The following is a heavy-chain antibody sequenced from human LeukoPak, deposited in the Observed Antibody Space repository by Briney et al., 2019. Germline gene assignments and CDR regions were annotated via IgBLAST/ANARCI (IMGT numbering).Heavy chain of an antibody. J-gene: IGHJ6*03. D-gene: IGHD6-6*01. V-gene: IGHV3-11*01. CDR1: GFIFSDYY. CDR2: ISSSGSTK. Sequence: GGSLRLSCAASGFIFSDYYMSWIRQAPGKGLEWVSYISSSGSTKYYADSLRGRFTISRDNAKNSLYLQMNSLRAEDTVVYYCARVDSSSPGGYYYYYMDVWGKGTTVAVSS. CDR3: ARVDSSSPGGYYYYYMDV.